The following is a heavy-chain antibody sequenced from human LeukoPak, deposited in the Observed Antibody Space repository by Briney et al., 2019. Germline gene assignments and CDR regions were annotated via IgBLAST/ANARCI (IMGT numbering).Heavy chain of an antibody. V-gene: IGHV4-39*07. CDR3: ARVYSSSHNWFDT. Sequence: PSETLSLTCTVSGGSISTTSYFWAWIRQPPGEGLEWIGSIYYSGTTYYNSSLKSRASISVETSKNHFSLKMSSLTAADTAVYYCARVYSSSHNWFDTWGQGTHVTVSS. CDR2: IYYSGTT. J-gene: IGHJ5*02. CDR1: GGSISTTSYF. D-gene: IGHD6-13*01.